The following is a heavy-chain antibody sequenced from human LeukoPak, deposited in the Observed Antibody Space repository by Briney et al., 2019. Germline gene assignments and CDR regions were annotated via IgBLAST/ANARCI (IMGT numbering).Heavy chain of an antibody. CDR1: GFTFSSYT. J-gene: IGHJ4*02. CDR2: ISDNGGST. Sequence: TGGSLRLSCAASGFTFSSYTMNWVRQAPGKGLEWVSTISDNGGSTYYPDSVKGRFTISRDNSKNTLYLQMNSLRAEDTAVYYCAKGAYYDLWGQGTLVTVSS. V-gene: IGHV3-23*01. CDR3: AKGAYYDL. D-gene: IGHD3-22*01.